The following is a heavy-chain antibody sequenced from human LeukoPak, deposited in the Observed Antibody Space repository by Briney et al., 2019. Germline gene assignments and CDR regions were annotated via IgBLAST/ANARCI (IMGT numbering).Heavy chain of an antibody. CDR1: GGSISSYY. J-gene: IGHJ3*02. CDR3: ARIYRASSNSDAFDI. V-gene: IGHV4-59*01. Sequence: SETLSLTCTVSGGSISSYYWSWIRQPPGKGLEWIGYIYYSGSTNYNPSLKSRVTISVDTSKNQFSLKLSSVTAADTAVYYCARIYRASSNSDAFDIWGQGTMVTVSS. CDR2: IYYSGST. D-gene: IGHD3-16*02.